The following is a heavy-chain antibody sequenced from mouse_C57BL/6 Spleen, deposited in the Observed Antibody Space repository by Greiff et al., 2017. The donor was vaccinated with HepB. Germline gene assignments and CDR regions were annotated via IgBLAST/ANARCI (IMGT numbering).Heavy chain of an antibody. CDR2: INPNNGGT. J-gene: IGHJ1*03. V-gene: IGHV1-26*01. D-gene: IGHD2-3*01. Sequence: EVQLQQSGPELVKPGASVKISCKASGYTFTDYYMNWVKQSHGKSLEWIGDINPNNGGTSYNQKFKGKATLTVAKSSSTAYMELRSLTYEDSAVYYCARGWLLHWYFDVWGTGTTVTVSS. CDR3: ARGWLLHWYFDV. CDR1: GYTFTDYY.